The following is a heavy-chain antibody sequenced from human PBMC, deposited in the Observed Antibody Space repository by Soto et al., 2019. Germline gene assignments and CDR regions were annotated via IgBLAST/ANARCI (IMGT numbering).Heavy chain of an antibody. CDR3: ARHDLTIAARPNWFDP. J-gene: IGHJ5*02. CDR2: IYYSGST. D-gene: IGHD6-6*01. Sequence: SETLSLTCTVSGGSISSSSYYWGWIRQPPGKGLEWIGSIYYSGSTYYNPSLKSRVTISVDTSKNQFSLKLSSVTAAGTAVYYCARHDLTIAARPNWFDPWGQGTLVTVSS. CDR1: GGSISSSSYY. V-gene: IGHV4-39*01.